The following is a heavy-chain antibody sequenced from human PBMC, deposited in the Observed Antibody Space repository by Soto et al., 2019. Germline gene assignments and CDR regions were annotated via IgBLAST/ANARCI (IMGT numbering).Heavy chain of an antibody. V-gene: IGHV4-31*03. CDR2: IYYSGST. CDR3: ARAYSSCYWDY. Sequence: PSETLSLTCTVSGDSVSSRGFYWPWIRQHPEEGLEWIGYIYYSGSTYYNPSLKSRVTISSDRSKNQFSLKLDSVTAADTAVYYCARAYSSCYWDYWGQGTLVTVSS. D-gene: IGHD3-22*01. J-gene: IGHJ4*02. CDR1: GDSVSSRGFY.